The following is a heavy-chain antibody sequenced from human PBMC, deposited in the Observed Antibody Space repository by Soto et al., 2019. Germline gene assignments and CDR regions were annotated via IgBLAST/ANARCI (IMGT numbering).Heavy chain of an antibody. V-gene: IGHV1-69*13. Sequence: ASVKVSCKASGGTFSSYAISWVRQAPGQGLEWMGGIIPIFGTANYAQKFQGRVTITADESTSTAYMELSSLRSEDTAVYYCASNSGYDYLFRFDPWGQGTLGTVSS. J-gene: IGHJ5*02. D-gene: IGHD5-12*01. CDR2: IIPIFGTA. CDR1: GGTFSSYA. CDR3: ASNSGYDYLFRFDP.